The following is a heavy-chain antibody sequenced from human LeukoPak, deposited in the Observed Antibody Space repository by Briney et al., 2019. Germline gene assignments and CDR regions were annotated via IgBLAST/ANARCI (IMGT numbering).Heavy chain of an antibody. CDR3: KSGGAAPGSFDY. CDR1: GFTFTTYW. D-gene: IGHD1-26*01. V-gene: IGHV3-7*01. CDR2: IKYDGSEQ. J-gene: IGHJ4*02. Sequence: GGSLRLSCAASGFTFTTYWMSWMRQAPGKGLQWVANIKYDGSEQYYVDSVKGRFTISRDNAKNSLFLQMNSLGVEDTAVYYCKSGGAAPGSFDYWGQGTLVTVSS.